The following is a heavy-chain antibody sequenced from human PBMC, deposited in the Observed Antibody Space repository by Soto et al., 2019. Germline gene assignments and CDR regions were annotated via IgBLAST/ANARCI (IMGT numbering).Heavy chain of an antibody. CDR3: ARKVRGDPGLGPFDI. Sequence: QVTLKESGPVLVKPTETLTLTCTVSGFSLSNGRMGVSWIRQPPGKALEWLAHIFSSDEKSYTTSLKSRLTIFADTSKIQVVLIMTNMDPVDTATYYCARKVRGDPGLGPFDIWGQGTMVTVSS. D-gene: IGHD2-21*01. J-gene: IGHJ3*02. V-gene: IGHV2-26*01. CDR2: IFSSDEK. CDR1: GFSLSNGRMG.